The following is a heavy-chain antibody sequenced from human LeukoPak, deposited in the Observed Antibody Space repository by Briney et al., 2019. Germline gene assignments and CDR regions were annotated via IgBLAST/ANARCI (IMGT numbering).Heavy chain of an antibody. Sequence: GGSLRLSCAASGFTFSSYSMNWVRQAPGKGLEWVSSISSSSSYIYYADSVKGRFTISRDNAKNSLYLQMNSLRAEDTAVYYCARDPKDLWFGDRGQDYWGQGTLVTVSS. V-gene: IGHV3-21*01. CDR3: ARDPKDLWFGDRGQDY. J-gene: IGHJ4*02. D-gene: IGHD3-10*01. CDR2: ISSSSSYI. CDR1: GFTFSSYS.